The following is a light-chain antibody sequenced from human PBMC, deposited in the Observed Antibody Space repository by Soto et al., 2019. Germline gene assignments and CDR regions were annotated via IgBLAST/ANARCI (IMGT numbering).Light chain of an antibody. CDR2: AAS. V-gene: IGKV1-39*01. Sequence: IQLTQSPSSLSASVGDRVTITCRAIQGISSYLNWYQQKPGKAPKLLIYAASSLQSGVPSRFSGSGSGTDFTLTISSLQPEDFATYYCQQSYSTPYTFGQGTKLEIK. CDR3: QQSYSTPYT. J-gene: IGKJ2*01. CDR1: QGISSY.